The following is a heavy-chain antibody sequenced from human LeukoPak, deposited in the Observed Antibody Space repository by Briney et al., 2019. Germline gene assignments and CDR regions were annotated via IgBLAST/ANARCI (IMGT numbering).Heavy chain of an antibody. CDR3: AKGAYYDSSGYQISGYYFDY. V-gene: IGHV3-33*06. CDR1: GFTFDDYG. D-gene: IGHD3-22*01. CDR2: IWYDGSNK. J-gene: IGHJ4*02. Sequence: GGSLRLSCAASGFTFDDYGMHWVRQAPGKGLEWVAVIWYDGSNKYYADSVKGRFTISRDNSKNTLYLQMNSLRAEDTAVYYCAKGAYYDSSGYQISGYYFDYWGQGTLVTVSS.